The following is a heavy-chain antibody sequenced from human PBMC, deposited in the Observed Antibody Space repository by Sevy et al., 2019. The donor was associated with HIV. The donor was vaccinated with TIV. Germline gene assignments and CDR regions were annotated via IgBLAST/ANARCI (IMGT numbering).Heavy chain of an antibody. CDR2: ISTGGGST. V-gene: IGHV3-23*01. D-gene: IGHD3-10*01. Sequence: GGSLRLSCAASGFTFSSSAMTWVRQAPGKGLEWVSSISTGGGSTYYPYSVKGRFTISRDNSKNTLWLQMDSLRADDTAIYYCAKGMTYYEIWGQGTMVTVSS. J-gene: IGHJ3*02. CDR3: AKGMTYYEI. CDR1: GFTFSSSA.